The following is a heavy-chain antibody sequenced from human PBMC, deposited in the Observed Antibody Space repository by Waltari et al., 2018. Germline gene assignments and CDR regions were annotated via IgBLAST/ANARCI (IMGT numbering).Heavy chain of an antibody. V-gene: IGHV3-15*01. CDR3: TTTSEWLRPEGDAFDI. CDR2: IKSKTDGGTT. J-gene: IGHJ3*02. Sequence: EVQLVESGGGLVKPGGSLRLSCAASGFNFRNAGRSWVRQARGEGLAWVGRIKSKTDGGTTDYAAPVKGRFTISRDDSKNTLYLQMNSLKTEDTAVYYCTTTSEWLRPEGDAFDIWGQGTMVTVSS. D-gene: IGHD5-12*01. CDR1: GFNFRNAG.